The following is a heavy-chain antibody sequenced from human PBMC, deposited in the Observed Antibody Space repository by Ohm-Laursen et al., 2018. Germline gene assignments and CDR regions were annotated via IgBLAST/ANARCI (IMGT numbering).Heavy chain of an antibody. D-gene: IGHD1-7*01. J-gene: IGHJ4*02. CDR2: IHASGST. Sequence: SDTLSLTCIVSGGSISSYYCSWIRQPAGKGLEWIGRIHASGSTNYNPSLKSRVSLSHDTSKNQFSLKMTSVTAADTAVYYCARDARVAGTSDAFEYWGQGTLVTVTS. CDR3: ARDARVAGTSDAFEY. CDR1: GGSISSYY. V-gene: IGHV4-4*07.